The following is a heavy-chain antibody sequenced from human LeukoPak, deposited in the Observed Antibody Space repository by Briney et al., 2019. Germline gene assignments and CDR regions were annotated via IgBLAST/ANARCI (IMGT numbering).Heavy chain of an antibody. V-gene: IGHV4-59*01. D-gene: IGHD1-26*01. CDR1: GGSISSYY. CDR2: IYYSGST. J-gene: IGHJ4*02. Sequence: SETLSLTCTVSGGSISSYYWSWIRQPPGKGLEWIGYIYYSGSTNYNPSLKSRVTISVDTSKNQFSLKLSSVTAADTAVYYCARDIGGSHGGGLDYWGQGTLVTVSS. CDR3: ARDIGGSHGGGLDY.